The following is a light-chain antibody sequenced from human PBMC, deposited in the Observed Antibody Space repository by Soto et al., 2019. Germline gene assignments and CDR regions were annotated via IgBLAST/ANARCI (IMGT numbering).Light chain of an antibody. Sequence: QSALTQPPSASGSPGQSVTISCTGTSSDVGGYNYVSWYQQHPGKAPKLVIYEVSKRPSGVPDRFSGSKSGNTASLTVSGLQAEDEADYYCGTWHSNSKTHEFGGGTKLTVL. CDR3: GTWHSNSKTHE. CDR2: EVS. J-gene: IGLJ3*02. V-gene: IGLV2-8*01. CDR1: SSDVGGYNY.